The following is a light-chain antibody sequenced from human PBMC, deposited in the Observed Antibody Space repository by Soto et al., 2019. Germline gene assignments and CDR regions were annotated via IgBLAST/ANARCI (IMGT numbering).Light chain of an antibody. CDR3: QQYGSSPAT. V-gene: IGKV3-20*01. CDR1: QSVSAGY. CDR2: AAS. Sequence: EIVLTQSPGTLSLSPGERATLSCRASQSVSAGYLAWYQQKPGQAPRLLIYAASSRATGLPDRFSGSGSGTDFTLTISRLEPEYFAVYFCQQYGSSPATFGQGTKVEIK. J-gene: IGKJ1*01.